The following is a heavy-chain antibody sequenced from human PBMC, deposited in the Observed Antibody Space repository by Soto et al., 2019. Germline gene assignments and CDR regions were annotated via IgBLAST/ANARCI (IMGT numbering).Heavy chain of an antibody. D-gene: IGHD3-10*01. V-gene: IGHV5-51*01. CDR1: GYSFTSYL. J-gene: IGHJ6*02. CDR2: IYPGDSDT. Sequence: PGESLQISFEGSGYSFTSYLISWVRQMPVKGLEWMGIIYPGDSDTRYSPSFQGQVTISADKSIRTVYLQWSSLKASDTAMYYCSSFAWNFYKAGDVWGQGTTVAVSS. CDR3: SSFAWNFYKAGDV.